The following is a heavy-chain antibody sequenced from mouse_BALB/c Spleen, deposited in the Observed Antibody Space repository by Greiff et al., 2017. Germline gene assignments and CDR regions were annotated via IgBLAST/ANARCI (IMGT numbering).Heavy chain of an antibody. CDR2: ISYSGST. CDR1: GDSITSGY. CDR3: ARYRVYYGNYAAMDY. Sequence: DVKLQESGPSLVKPSQTLSLTCSVTGDSITSGYWNWIRKFPGNKLEYMGYISYSGSTYYNPSLKSRISITRDTSKNQYYLQLNSVTTEDTATYYCARYRVYYGNYAAMDYWGQGTSVTVSS. D-gene: IGHD2-1*01. V-gene: IGHV3-8*02. J-gene: IGHJ4*01.